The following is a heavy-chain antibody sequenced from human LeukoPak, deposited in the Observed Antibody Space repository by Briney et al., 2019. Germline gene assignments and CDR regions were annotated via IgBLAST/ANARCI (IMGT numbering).Heavy chain of an antibody. V-gene: IGHV1-69*05. J-gene: IGHJ6*03. CDR2: IIPIFGTA. D-gene: IGHD4-11*01. Sequence: SVKVSCKASGYTFTSYDINWVRQATGQGLEWMGGIIPIFGTANYAQKFQGRVTITTDESTSTAYMEPSSLRSEDTAVYYCARDASNSANYYYYMDVWGKGTTVTVSS. CDR1: GYTFTSYD. CDR3: ARDASNSANYYYYMDV.